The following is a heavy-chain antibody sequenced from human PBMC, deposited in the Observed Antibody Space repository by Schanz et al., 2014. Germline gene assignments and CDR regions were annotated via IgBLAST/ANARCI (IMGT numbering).Heavy chain of an antibody. D-gene: IGHD3-10*01. CDR1: GFTFSTYA. J-gene: IGHJ4*02. Sequence: EVQLLDSGGGLVQPGGSLRLSCAASGFTFSTYAMSWVRQAPGKGLEWVSAISGSGGSTYYADSVKGRFTISRDNSKNTLYPQMNSLRAGDTAVYYCARVPYGSGSYWDYWGQGTLVAVSS. CDR3: ARVPYGSGSYWDY. CDR2: ISGSGGST. V-gene: IGHV3-23*01.